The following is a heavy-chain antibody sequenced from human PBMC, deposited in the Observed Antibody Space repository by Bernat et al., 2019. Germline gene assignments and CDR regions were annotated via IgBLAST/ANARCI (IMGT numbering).Heavy chain of an antibody. Sequence: QVQLVESGGGVVQPGRSLRLSCAASGFTFSSYGMHWVRQAPGKGLEWVAVISSDGSNKRYADSVKGRFTVSRDNSKNTLDLQMDSLRDEDTAVYYCAKNSGWDYWGQGTLVTVSS. J-gene: IGHJ4*02. CDR2: ISSDGSNK. CDR1: GFTFSSYG. V-gene: IGHV3-30*18. CDR3: AKNSGWDY. D-gene: IGHD3-22*01.